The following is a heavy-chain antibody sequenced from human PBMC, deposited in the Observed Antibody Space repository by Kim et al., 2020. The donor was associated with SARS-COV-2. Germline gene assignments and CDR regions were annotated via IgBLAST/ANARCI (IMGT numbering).Heavy chain of an antibody. J-gene: IGHJ6*02. CDR2: INWNSGGV. CDR1: GFSFGDFA. V-gene: IGHV3-9*01. Sequence: GGSLRLSCAASGFSFGDFAMHWVRQTPGRGLEWVSAINWNSGGVAYADSVKGRFAISRDNAKSSLYLQMNSLRAEDTALYYCAKDTVVVRAALPSYGMDVWGQGTMVIVSS. D-gene: IGHD2-2*01. CDR3: AKDTVVVRAALPSYGMDV.